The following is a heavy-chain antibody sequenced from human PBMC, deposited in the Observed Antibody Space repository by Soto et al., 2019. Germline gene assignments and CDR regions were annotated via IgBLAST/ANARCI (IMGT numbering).Heavy chain of an antibody. Sequence: ASVKVSCKASGYSFTRYCIGWARQAPGRGLEWMGWINAYNGNTNYAQNLQGRLTLTTDTSTTTAYMELRSLRSNDTAIYYCAMVDVYVTPSPQDVWGQGTTVTVSS. CDR1: GYSFTRYC. CDR2: INAYNGNT. V-gene: IGHV1-18*01. D-gene: IGHD3-16*01. J-gene: IGHJ6*02. CDR3: AMVDVYVTPSPQDV.